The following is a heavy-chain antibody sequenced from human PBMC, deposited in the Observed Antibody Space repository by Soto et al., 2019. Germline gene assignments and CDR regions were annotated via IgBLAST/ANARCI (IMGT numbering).Heavy chain of an antibody. V-gene: IGHV1-46*01. D-gene: IGHD3-22*01. CDR2: INPSGGST. J-gene: IGHJ2*01. CDR3: ARGDYYDSSGYNDWYFDL. Sequence: ASVKVSCKASGYTFTSYYTHWVRQAPGQGLEWMGIINPSGGSTSYAQKFQGRVTMTRDTSTSTVYMELSSLRSEDTAVYYCARGDYYDSSGYNDWYFDLWGRGTLVTVSS. CDR1: GYTFTSYY.